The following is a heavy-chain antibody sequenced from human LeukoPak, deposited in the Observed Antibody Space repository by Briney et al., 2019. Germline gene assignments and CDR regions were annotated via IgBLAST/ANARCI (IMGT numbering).Heavy chain of an antibody. CDR1: GYTFTSYA. Sequence: GASVKVSCKASGYTFTSYAISWVRQAPGQGLEWMGWISAYNGNTNYAQKLQGRVTMTTDTSTSTAYMELRSLRSDDTAVYYCAREHLQSYGGNPTADYWGQGTLVTVSS. CDR2: ISAYNGNT. D-gene: IGHD4-23*01. V-gene: IGHV1-18*01. CDR3: AREHLQSYGGNPTADY. J-gene: IGHJ4*02.